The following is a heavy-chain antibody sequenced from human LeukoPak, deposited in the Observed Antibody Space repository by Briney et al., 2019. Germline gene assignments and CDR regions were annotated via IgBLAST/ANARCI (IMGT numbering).Heavy chain of an antibody. CDR2: ISAYNGNT. CDR1: GYTFTSYG. Sequence: ASVKVSCKASGYTFTSYGISWVRQAPGQGLEWMGWISAYNGNTNYAQRLQGRVTMTTDTSTSTAYMELRSLRSDDTAVYYCAWYYDSSGYYWNFQHWGQGTLVTVSS. CDR3: AWYYDSSGYYWNFQH. V-gene: IGHV1-18*01. D-gene: IGHD3-22*01. J-gene: IGHJ1*01.